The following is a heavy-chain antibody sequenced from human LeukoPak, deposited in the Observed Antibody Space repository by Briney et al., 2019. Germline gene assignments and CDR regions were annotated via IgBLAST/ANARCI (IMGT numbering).Heavy chain of an antibody. CDR2: IKSNTDGGIT. D-gene: IGHD3-10*01. Sequence: PGGSLRLSCAASEFTFSNAWMSWVRQAPGKGLEWVGRIKSNTDGGITDYPAPVKGRFTMSRDDSKNTLYLQMNSLEADDTAVYYCTKALMVRGVVSGAFDIWGQGTMATVSS. CDR1: EFTFSNAW. CDR3: TKALMVRGVVSGAFDI. V-gene: IGHV3-15*01. J-gene: IGHJ3*02.